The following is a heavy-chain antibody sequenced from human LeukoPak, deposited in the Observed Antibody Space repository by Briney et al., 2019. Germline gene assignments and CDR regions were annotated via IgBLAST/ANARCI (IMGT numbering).Heavy chain of an antibody. J-gene: IGHJ4*02. V-gene: IGHV3-7*01. CDR3: ARERVTTTSFDY. Sequence: GGSLRLSCAASGFPFSNIWMSWVRRAPGKGLEWWANIKFDGSNKFYVDSVKGRFAISRDNAKNLLYLQMNSLRAEDTAVYYCARERVTTTSFDYWGQGVLVTVSS. D-gene: IGHD2/OR15-2a*01. CDR1: GFPFSNIW. CDR2: IKFDGSNK.